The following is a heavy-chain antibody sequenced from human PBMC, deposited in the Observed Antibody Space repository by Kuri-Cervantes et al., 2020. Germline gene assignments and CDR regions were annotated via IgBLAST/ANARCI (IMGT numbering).Heavy chain of an antibody. CDR3: ARGRYSGGLDV. D-gene: IGHD1-26*01. Sequence: GESLKISCAASGFTFSSYAMSWVRQAPGKGLVWVSRINVDGSSTSYADSVKGRFTISRDNSKNTLYLQMNSLRAEDTAVYYCARGRYSGGLDVWGKGTTVTVSS. J-gene: IGHJ6*04. CDR2: INVDGSST. CDR1: GFTFSSYA. V-gene: IGHV3-74*01.